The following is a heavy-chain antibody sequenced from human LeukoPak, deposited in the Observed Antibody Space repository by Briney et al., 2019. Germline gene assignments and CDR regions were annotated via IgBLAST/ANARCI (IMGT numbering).Heavy chain of an antibody. Sequence: ASVKVSCKASGYTFTSYYMHWVRQAPGQGLEWMGIINPSGGSTSYAQKFQGRVTMTRDTSTSTVYMELSSLRSEDTAVYYCARDQIMWELPSYGMDVWGQGTTVTVSS. J-gene: IGHJ6*02. D-gene: IGHD1-26*01. CDR2: INPSGGST. V-gene: IGHV1-46*01. CDR1: GYTFTSYY. CDR3: ARDQIMWELPSYGMDV.